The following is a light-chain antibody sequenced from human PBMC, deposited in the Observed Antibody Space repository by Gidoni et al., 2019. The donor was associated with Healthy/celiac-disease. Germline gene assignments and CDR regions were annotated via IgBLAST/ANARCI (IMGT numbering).Light chain of an antibody. J-gene: IGLJ1*01. Sequence: PGQSVTISCTGTSSDVGGYNYVSWYQQHPGKAPKLMIYEVSKRPSGVPDRFSGSKSGNTASLTVSGLQAEDEADYYCSSYAGSNNYVFGTGTKVTVL. CDR1: SSDVGGYNY. CDR2: EVS. CDR3: SSYAGSNNYV. V-gene: IGLV2-8*01.